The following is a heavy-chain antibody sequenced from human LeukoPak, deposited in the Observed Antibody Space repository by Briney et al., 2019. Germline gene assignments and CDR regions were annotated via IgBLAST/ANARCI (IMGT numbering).Heavy chain of an antibody. J-gene: IGHJ3*02. D-gene: IGHD3-22*01. V-gene: IGHV4-59*01. CDR3: ACLTTADAFDI. Sequence: SETLSLTCTVSGGSISSYYWSWIRQPPGKGLEWIGYIYDSGSTNYNPSLKSRVTISVDTSKNQFSLKLSSVTATDTAVYYCACLTTADAFDIWGQGTMVTVSS. CDR1: GGSISSYY. CDR2: IYDSGST.